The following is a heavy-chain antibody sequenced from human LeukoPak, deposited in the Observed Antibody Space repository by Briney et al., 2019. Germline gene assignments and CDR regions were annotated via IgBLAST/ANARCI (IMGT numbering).Heavy chain of an antibody. CDR2: IHDSGST. J-gene: IGHJ4*02. CDR3: ATTADQLTPLGY. D-gene: IGHD2-2*01. CDR1: GGTISSYY. V-gene: IGHV4-59*12. Sequence: SETLSLTCTVSGGTISSYYWNWLRQPPGKGLEWIGYIHDSGSTKYNPSLKSRVTISVETSKNQFSLKLSSVTAADTAVYYCATTADQLTPLGYWGQGTLVTVSS.